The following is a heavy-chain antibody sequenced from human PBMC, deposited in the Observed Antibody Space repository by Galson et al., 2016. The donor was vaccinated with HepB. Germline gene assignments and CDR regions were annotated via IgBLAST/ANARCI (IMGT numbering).Heavy chain of an antibody. J-gene: IGHJ4*02. Sequence: SLRLSCAASGFTFSSYAMHWVRQATGKGLEWVAVISFDGSNNFYADSVKGRFTISRDNSKNTLYLQMNSLRAEDTAVYYCARDDDYVWGTYRYTRTVPQYYFDYWGQGTLVTVSS. V-gene: IGHV3-30-3*01. CDR1: GFTFSSYA. CDR2: ISFDGSNN. CDR3: ARDDDYVWGTYRYTRTVPQYYFDY. D-gene: IGHD3-16*02.